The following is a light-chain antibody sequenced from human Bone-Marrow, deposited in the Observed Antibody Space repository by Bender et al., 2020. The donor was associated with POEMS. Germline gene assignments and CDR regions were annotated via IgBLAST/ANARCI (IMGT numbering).Light chain of an antibody. CDR2: GND. CDR1: SSNIGSKT. CDR3: SSYTNTGTHWL. Sequence: QSALTQPPSASETPGQRVTISCSGNSSNIGSKTVNWYHQLPGTAPKLLIYGNDYRPSGVPDRFSASKSGNTASLTISGLQAEDESDYYCSSYTNTGTHWLFGGGTKLTVL. J-gene: IGLJ3*02. V-gene: IGLV1-44*01.